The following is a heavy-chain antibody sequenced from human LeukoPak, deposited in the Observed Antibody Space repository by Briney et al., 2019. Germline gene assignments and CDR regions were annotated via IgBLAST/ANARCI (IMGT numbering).Heavy chain of an antibody. CDR3: ARLPAATDI. CDR1: GGSISSSTYY. Sequence: PSETLSLTCTVSGGSISSSTYYWGWIRQPPGKGLEWIASMYYSGSTYYNPSLKSRVTISVDTSKNQFSLKVSSVTAADTAVYYSARLPAATDIWGQGTMVTVSS. CDR2: MYYSGST. J-gene: IGHJ3*02. V-gene: IGHV4-39*01.